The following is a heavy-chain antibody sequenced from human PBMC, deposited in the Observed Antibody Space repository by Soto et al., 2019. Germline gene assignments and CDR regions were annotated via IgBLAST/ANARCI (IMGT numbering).Heavy chain of an antibody. J-gene: IGHJ5*02. D-gene: IGHD2-2*01. CDR2: IDPRDSYV. CDR3: SRIYCTTTCDSWFDP. Sequence: GESLKISCTGFGYTFTTFWISWVRQMPGKGLEWMGRIDPRDSYVTYSPSFEGHVTISVDKSIGTAYLQWGSLRASDTAIYYCSRIYCTTTCDSWFDPWGQGTLVTVSS. CDR1: GYTFTTFW. V-gene: IGHV5-10-1*01.